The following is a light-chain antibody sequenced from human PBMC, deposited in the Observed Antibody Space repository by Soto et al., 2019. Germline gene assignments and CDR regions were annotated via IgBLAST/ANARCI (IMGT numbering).Light chain of an antibody. CDR1: QSVSSN. Sequence: EIVMTQSPATLSVSPGERATLSCRASQSVSSNLAWYQQKPGQAPRLLIYGASTRANGIPARFSGSRSGTEFTLTISRLQSEDVAFYYCQQDNNWPALTFCGGTKVEIK. J-gene: IGKJ4*01. CDR2: GAS. CDR3: QQDNNWPALT. V-gene: IGKV3-15*01.